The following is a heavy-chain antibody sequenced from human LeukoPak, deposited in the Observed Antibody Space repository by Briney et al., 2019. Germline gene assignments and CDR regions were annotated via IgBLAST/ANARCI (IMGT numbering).Heavy chain of an antibody. J-gene: IGHJ4*02. CDR1: GFTFSRYG. CDR2: IRYDGSNK. V-gene: IGHV3-30*02. D-gene: IGHD6-19*01. Sequence: GGSLRLSCAASGFTFSRYGVHWVRQAPGKGLEWVAFIRYDGSNKYYADSVKGRFTISRDNSKNTLYLQMNSLRAEDTAVYYCAKDQDDSSGWYQDYWGQGTLVTLSS. CDR3: AKDQDDSSGWYQDY.